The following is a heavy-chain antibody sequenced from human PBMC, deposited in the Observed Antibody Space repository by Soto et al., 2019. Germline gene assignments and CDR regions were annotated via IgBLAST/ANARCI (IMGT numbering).Heavy chain of an antibody. V-gene: IGHV3-23*01. D-gene: IGHD6-6*01. CDR1: GFTFSSYA. CDR3: AKGRGPRQRYYRGAARPYYLDY. J-gene: IGHJ4*02. CDR2: LSGSGGST. Sequence: EVQLLESGGGLVQPGGSLRLSCAAAGFTFSSYAMSWVRQAPGKGLEWVSALSGSGGSTYYADSVKGRFTISRDNSKNWLYLQMNSLSAEDRAVYYCAKGRGPRQRYYRGAARPYYLDYGGEGTLVTV.